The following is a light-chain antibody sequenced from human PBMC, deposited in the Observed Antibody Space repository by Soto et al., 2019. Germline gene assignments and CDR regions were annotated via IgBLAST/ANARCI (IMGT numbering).Light chain of an antibody. CDR2: LGS. CDR1: QSLLHSNGYNY. V-gene: IGKV2-28*01. Sequence: DIVMTQSPLSLPVTPGEPASISCRSSQSLLHSNGYNYLDWYLQKPGQSPQLLIYLGSNRASGVTDRFSGSGSGTDFTLKISRVEAEDVGFYYCMQALQTAWTFGQGTKVEIK. CDR3: MQALQTAWT. J-gene: IGKJ1*01.